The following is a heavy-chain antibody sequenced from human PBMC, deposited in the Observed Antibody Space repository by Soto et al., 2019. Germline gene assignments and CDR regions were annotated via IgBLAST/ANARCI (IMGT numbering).Heavy chain of an antibody. CDR2: ISGSGGST. J-gene: IGHJ5*02. V-gene: IGHV3-23*01. D-gene: IGHD2-2*01. Sequence: GGSLRLSCAASGLTFSSYAMSWVRQAPGKGLEWVSAISGSGGSTYYADSVKGRFTISRDNSKNTLYLQMNSLRAEDTAVYYCAREYCSSTSCLNWFDPWGQGTLVTVSS. CDR3: AREYCSSTSCLNWFDP. CDR1: GLTFSSYA.